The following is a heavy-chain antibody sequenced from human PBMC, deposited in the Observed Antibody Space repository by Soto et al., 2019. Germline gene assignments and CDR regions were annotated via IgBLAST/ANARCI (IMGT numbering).Heavy chain of an antibody. J-gene: IGHJ4*02. Sequence: EVQLVESGGGVIQPGGSLRLSCAASGFTVSYDFMIWVRQAPGKGLDWVSQLHGGSTTHYADSVKGRFTISIDNSKNTLYLHMNRLRVEDTAVYYCATRGYWGQGTLVTVSS. CDR3: ATRGY. CDR1: GFTVSYDF. V-gene: IGHV3-53*01. CDR2: LHGGSTT. D-gene: IGHD6-13*01.